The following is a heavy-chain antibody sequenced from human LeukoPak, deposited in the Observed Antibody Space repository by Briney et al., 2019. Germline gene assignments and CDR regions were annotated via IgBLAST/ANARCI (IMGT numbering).Heavy chain of an antibody. CDR3: ARDRGSTGYFYLDS. CDR1: GGPVTEFY. J-gene: IGHJ4*02. D-gene: IGHD6-19*01. V-gene: IGHV4-59*02. CDR2: VSHTGTI. Sequence: SETLSLTCSVSGGPVTEFYWSWIRQPPGEGLEWIGYVSHTGTINYSPSLKTRVTMSVDASRHQFSLALVSVTAADTAVYYCARDRGSTGYFYLDSWGQGILVTVSS.